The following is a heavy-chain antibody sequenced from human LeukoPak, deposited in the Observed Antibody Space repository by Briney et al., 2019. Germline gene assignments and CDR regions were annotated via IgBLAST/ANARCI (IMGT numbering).Heavy chain of an antibody. D-gene: IGHD2-8*01. J-gene: IGHJ4*02. CDR2: IRYDGSNK. CDR1: GFTFSSYG. CDR3: ARSVMMYASTYYFHY. Sequence: GGSLRLSCAASGFTFSSYGMHWVRQAPGKGLEWVAFIRYDGSNKCYADSVKGRFTISRDNSKNTVFLQINSLRADDTSVYYCARSVMMYASTYYFHYWGQGTLVTVSS. V-gene: IGHV3-30*02.